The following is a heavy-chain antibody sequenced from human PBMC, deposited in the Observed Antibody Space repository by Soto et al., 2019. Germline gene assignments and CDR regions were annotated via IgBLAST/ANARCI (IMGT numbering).Heavy chain of an antibody. Sequence: QLQLQESGPGLVKPSETLSLTCTVSGGSISSSSYYWGWIRQPPGKGLEWIGSIYYSGSTYYNPSLQSRVTISVDTSKNQFSRKLSSVTAADTAVYYCARIVVVPAAIDYFDYWGQGTLVTVSS. D-gene: IGHD2-2*01. CDR1: GGSISSSSYY. CDR2: IYYSGST. CDR3: ARIVVVPAAIDYFDY. V-gene: IGHV4-39*01. J-gene: IGHJ4*02.